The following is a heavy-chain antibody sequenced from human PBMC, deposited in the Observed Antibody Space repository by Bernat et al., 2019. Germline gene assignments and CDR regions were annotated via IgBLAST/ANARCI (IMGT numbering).Heavy chain of an antibody. CDR2: ISRNSGSI. CDR1: GVTFDDYA. Sequence: EVQLVESGGGLVQPGRSLRLSCAASGVTFDDYAMHWVRQAPGKGLEWVSGISRNSGSIGYADSVKGRFTISRDNAKNTLYLQMNSLRAEDTAVYYCASWYSSSWDEDFDYWGQGTLVTVSS. D-gene: IGHD6-13*01. CDR3: ASWYSSSWDEDFDY. J-gene: IGHJ4*02. V-gene: IGHV3-9*01.